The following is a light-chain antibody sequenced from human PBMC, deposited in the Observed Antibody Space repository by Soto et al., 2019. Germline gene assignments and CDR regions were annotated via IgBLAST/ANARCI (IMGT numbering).Light chain of an antibody. Sequence: DIQMTQSPSTLSASVGDRVTITCRASQSISSWLAWYQQKPGKAPKLLIYDASSLESGVPSRFSGSGSGTEFTLTISSLQPDDFAIYYCQQYNSYSPTFGQGTKVDI. J-gene: IGKJ1*01. CDR2: DAS. CDR1: QSISSW. V-gene: IGKV1-5*01. CDR3: QQYNSYSPT.